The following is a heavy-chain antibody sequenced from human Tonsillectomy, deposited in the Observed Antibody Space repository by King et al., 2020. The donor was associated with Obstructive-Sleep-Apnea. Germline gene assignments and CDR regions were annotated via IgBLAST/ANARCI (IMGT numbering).Heavy chain of an antibody. CDR3: AKSVSSGTYFDY. J-gene: IGHJ4*02. Sequence: VQLVESGGGLVQPGGSLRLSCTASGFTFSTYAMNWVRQAPGKGLEWVSTISGSGGTTYYGDSVKGRFTISRDNSKNTLYLHMNNLRAEDTAVYHCAKSVSSGTYFDYWGQGTLVTVSS. D-gene: IGHD5/OR15-5a*01. CDR1: GFTFSTYA. V-gene: IGHV3-23*04. CDR2: ISGSGGTT.